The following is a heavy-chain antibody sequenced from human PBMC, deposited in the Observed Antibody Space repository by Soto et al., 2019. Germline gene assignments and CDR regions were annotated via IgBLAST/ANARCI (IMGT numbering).Heavy chain of an antibody. J-gene: IGHJ6*03. D-gene: IGHD2-15*01. CDR2: IYYSGST. CDR1: GCSISSYY. CDR3: ARSYRRYCSGGSCYSYYYYYMDV. Sequence: PSETLSLTCTVSGCSISSYYWSWIRQPPGKGLEWIGYIYYSGSTNYNPSLKSRGTISVDTSKNQFSLKLSSVTAADTAVYYCARSYRRYCSGGSCYSYYYYYMDVWGKGTTVTVSS. V-gene: IGHV4-59*01.